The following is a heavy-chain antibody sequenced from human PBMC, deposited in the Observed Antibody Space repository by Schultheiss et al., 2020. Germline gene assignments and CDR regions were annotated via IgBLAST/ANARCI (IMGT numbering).Heavy chain of an antibody. D-gene: IGHD3-3*01. Sequence: TLSLTCTVSGGSISSSSYYWSWIRQPPGKGLEWIGYIYYSGSTNYNPSLKSRVTISVDTSKNQFSLKLSSVTAADTAVYYCARTFDFWSGYPTDYYYYYYGMDVWGQGTTVTVSS. CDR1: GGSISSSSYY. V-gene: IGHV4-61*05. CDR2: IYYSGST. CDR3: ARTFDFWSGYPTDYYYYYYGMDV. J-gene: IGHJ6*02.